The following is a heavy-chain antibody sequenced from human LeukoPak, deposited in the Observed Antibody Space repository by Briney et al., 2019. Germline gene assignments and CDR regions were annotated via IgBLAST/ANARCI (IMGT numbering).Heavy chain of an antibody. CDR2: ISSSSSYI. CDR1: GFTFSSYS. V-gene: IGHV3-21*01. D-gene: IGHD1-26*01. CDR3: ARDLGGSYSHGMDV. Sequence: GGSPRLSCAASGFTFSSYSMNWVRQAPGKGLEWVSSISSSSSYIYYADSVKGRFTISRDNAKNSLYLQMNSLRAEDTAVYYCARDLGGSYSHGMDVWGQGTTVTVSS. J-gene: IGHJ6*02.